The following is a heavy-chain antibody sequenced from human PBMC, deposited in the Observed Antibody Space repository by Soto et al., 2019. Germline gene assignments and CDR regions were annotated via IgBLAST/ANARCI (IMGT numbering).Heavy chain of an antibody. V-gene: IGHV2-5*02. J-gene: IGHJ4*02. CDR1: GFSLSTSEVG. CDR2: IYRDDDK. Sequence: QITLEDSGPTLVKPTQTLTLTCTFSGFSLSTSEVGVGWIRQPPGKALEWLALIYRDDDKRYSPSLKSRLTITKDTSKNPVDLKMTNMNPVDTATYYCAHHMRGRVGDYWGQGTLVTVSS. CDR3: AHHMRGRVGDY. D-gene: IGHD1-26*01.